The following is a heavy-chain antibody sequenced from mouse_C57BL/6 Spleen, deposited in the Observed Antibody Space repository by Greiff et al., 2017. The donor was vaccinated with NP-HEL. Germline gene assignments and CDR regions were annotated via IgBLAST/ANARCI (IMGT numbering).Heavy chain of an antibody. D-gene: IGHD1-1*01. V-gene: IGHV1-22*01. CDR3: AREIYYYGSSSY. Sequence: EVQLQQSGPELVKPGASVKMSCKASGYTFTDYNMHWVKQSHGKSLEWIGYINPNNGGTSYNQKFKGKATLTVNKSSSTAYMELRSLTSEDSAVYYCAREIYYYGSSSYWGQGTTLTVSS. CDR2: INPNNGGT. CDR1: GYTFTDYN. J-gene: IGHJ2*01.